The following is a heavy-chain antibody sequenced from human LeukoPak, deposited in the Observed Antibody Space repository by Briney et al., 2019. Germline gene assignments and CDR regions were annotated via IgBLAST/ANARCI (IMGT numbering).Heavy chain of an antibody. CDR2: IFNRGST. CDR1: GVSISSHY. V-gene: IGHV4-59*11. J-gene: IGHJ4*02. CDR3: ARDTAIFEY. D-gene: IGHD5-18*01. Sequence: PSETLSLTCTVSGVSISSHYWSWIRQSPGKGLEWIGYIFNRGSTNYSPSLKSRVTMSVDASKNRFSLKLSSVTAADAAVYYCARDTAIFEYWGQGTLVSVSS.